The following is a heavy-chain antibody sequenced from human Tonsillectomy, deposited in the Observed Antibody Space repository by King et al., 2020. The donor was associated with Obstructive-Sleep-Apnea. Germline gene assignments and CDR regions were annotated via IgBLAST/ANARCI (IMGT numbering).Heavy chain of an antibody. Sequence: QLVQSGAEVRKPGESLRISCKGSGYSFTSYWITWVRQMPGKGLEWIGRIDPSDSYTNYSPSFQVHVTISTDKSISTAYRQWGSLKASDTAMYYCARIFQGGTGVGYYGMDVWGQGTTVTVSS. CDR3: ARIFQGGTGVGYYGMDV. CDR1: GYSFTSYW. V-gene: IGHV5-10-1*03. CDR2: IDPSDSYT. J-gene: IGHJ6*02. D-gene: IGHD3-9*01.